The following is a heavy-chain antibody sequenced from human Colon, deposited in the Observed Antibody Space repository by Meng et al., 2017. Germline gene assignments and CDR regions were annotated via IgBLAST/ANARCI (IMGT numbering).Heavy chain of an antibody. CDR2: IYWNDDK. CDR3: AHSPQGYFDY. CDR1: GFSPTTSGVS. Sequence: ITLKETGPALVKPTQTVTLTCTFSGFSPTTSGVSVAWIRQHPGEALEWLALIYWNDDKRYSPSLKNRLAITKDTSKNQVVLTMTNMDSMDTGTYYCAHSPQGYFDYWGPGTLVTVSS. V-gene: IGHV2-5*01. J-gene: IGHJ4*02.